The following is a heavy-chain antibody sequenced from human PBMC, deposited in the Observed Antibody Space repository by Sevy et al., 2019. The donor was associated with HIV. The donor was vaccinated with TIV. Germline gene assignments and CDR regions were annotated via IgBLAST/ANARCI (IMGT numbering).Heavy chain of an antibody. V-gene: IGHV4-34*01. CDR2: INHSGST. Sequence: SETLSLTCAVYSGSFSAYYWSWIRQPPGKGLEWVGEINHSGSTNYNPSLKSRVTISLHTSKTQFSLKLTSVTAAATAVYYCARGVTVTTVPYYFDYWGQGTLVTVSS. CDR3: ARGVTVTTVPYYFDY. CDR1: SGSFSAYY. D-gene: IGHD4-4*01. J-gene: IGHJ4*02.